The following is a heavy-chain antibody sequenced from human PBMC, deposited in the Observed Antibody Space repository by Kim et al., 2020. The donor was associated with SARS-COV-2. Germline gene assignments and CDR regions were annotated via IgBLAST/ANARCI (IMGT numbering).Heavy chain of an antibody. D-gene: IGHD3-16*02. J-gene: IGHJ4*02. CDR3: ARTAPLSPAVFDY. V-gene: IGHV5-51*01. Sequence: PTVPGQVHISADKSHSTAYLQWSSLKASDTAMYYCARTAPLSPAVFDYWGQGTLVTVSS.